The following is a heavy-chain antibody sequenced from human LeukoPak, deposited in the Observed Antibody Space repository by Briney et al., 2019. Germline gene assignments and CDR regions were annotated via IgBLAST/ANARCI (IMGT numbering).Heavy chain of an antibody. CDR2: IIPIFGTA. J-gene: IGHJ4*02. CDR1: GGTFSSYA. V-gene: IGHV1-69*05. CDR3: ASAGYNWNYCFDY. D-gene: IGHD1-7*01. Sequence: SVKFSCKASGGTFSSYAISWVRQAPGQGLEWMGGIIPIFGTANYAQKFQGRVTITTDESTSTAYMELSSLRSEDTAVYYCASAGYNWNYCFDYWGQGTLVTVSS.